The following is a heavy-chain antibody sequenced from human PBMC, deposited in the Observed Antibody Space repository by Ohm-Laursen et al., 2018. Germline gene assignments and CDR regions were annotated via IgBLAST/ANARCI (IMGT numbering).Heavy chain of an antibody. J-gene: IGHJ4*02. Sequence: SVKVSCKASGGTFSSYAISWVRQAPGQGLEWMGGIIPIFGTANYAQKFQGRVTITADKSTSTAYMELSSLRSEDTAVYYCARASYYYDSSGYYFDYWGQGTLVTVSS. V-gene: IGHV1-69*06. CDR1: GGTFSSYA. D-gene: IGHD3-22*01. CDR2: IIPIFGTA. CDR3: ARASYYYDSSGYYFDY.